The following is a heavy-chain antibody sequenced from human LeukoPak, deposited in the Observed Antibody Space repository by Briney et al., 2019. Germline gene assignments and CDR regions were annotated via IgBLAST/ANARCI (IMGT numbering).Heavy chain of an antibody. CDR1: GGSISSGGYS. Sequence: PSETLSLTCAVSGGSISSGGYSWSWIRQPPGQGLEWIGYIYHSGSTNYNPSLKSRVTISVDTSKNQFSLKLSSVTAADTAVYYCARGRGKYSSGRLGYFDYWGQGTLVTVSS. J-gene: IGHJ4*02. V-gene: IGHV4-30-2*01. D-gene: IGHD6-19*01. CDR2: IYHSGST. CDR3: ARGRGKYSSGRLGYFDY.